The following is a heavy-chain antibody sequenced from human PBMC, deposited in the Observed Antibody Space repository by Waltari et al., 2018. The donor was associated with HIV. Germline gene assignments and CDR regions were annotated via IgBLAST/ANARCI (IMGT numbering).Heavy chain of an antibody. CDR1: GYSFSAFF. V-gene: IGHV1-2*02. Sequence: QMQLVQSGAGMRKPGASLKVSCKASGYSFSAFFIHWVRQAPGRGLESMGWINPNTGDANYAQRVKGRVTMTRNTSISTAYMEVSRLTSDDTGLYFCAREESWNFGKVTWFDPWGQGTLVTVSS. J-gene: IGHJ5*02. CDR2: INPNTGDA. CDR3: AREESWNFGKVTWFDP. D-gene: IGHD1-7*01.